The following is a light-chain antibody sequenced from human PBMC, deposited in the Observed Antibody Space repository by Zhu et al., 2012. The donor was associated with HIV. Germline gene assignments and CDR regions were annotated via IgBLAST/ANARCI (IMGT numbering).Light chain of an antibody. Sequence: EVVMTQSPTTLSVSPGERATLSCRAGDFVNSKLAWYQHKRGQAPRLLLYGASTRATGIPARFTGSGSGTEFTLTITSMQSEDFATYYCQQYNTWPYTFGQGTNLDI. V-gene: IGKV3-15*01. CDR3: QQYNTWPYT. CDR2: GAS. J-gene: IGKJ2*01. CDR1: DFVNSK.